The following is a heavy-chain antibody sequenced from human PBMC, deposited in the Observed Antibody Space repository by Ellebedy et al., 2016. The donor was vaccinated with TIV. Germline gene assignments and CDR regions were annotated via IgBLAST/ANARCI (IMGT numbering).Heavy chain of an antibody. CDR3: ARGVTTGGINVLDY. D-gene: IGHD2-15*01. CDR1: GYTFTSYY. Sequence: ASVKVSCKASGYTFTSYYMHWVRQAPGQGLEWMGIINPSGGSTSYAQQFQGRVTVTRDTSTSTVYMDLRSLRSDDTAVYYCARGVTTGGINVLDYWGQGTLVTVSS. J-gene: IGHJ4*02. CDR2: INPSGGST. V-gene: IGHV1-46*01.